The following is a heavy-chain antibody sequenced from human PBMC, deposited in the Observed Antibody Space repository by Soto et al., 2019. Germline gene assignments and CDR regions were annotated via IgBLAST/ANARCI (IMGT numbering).Heavy chain of an antibody. CDR1: GFTFSSHG. Sequence: VELVESGGGLVQPGASLGLSCEGSGFTFSSHGMSWVRQAPGKGLEWISYISSTGTTIYYSDSVKGRFTISRDNAKNSVYLQMDSLREDDTAVYYCASFVDYCGQGTLVTVSS. CDR3: ASFVDY. V-gene: IGHV3-48*02. J-gene: IGHJ4*02. CDR2: ISSTGTTI.